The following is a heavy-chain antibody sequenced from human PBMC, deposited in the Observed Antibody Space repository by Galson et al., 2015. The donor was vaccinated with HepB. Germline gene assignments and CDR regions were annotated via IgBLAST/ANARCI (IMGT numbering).Heavy chain of an antibody. D-gene: IGHD2-2*01. V-gene: IGHV3-30*18. CDR3: AKDRRAAPTSVTGATLDY. Sequence: SLRLSCAGSGFTFSDYGINWVRQAPGKGLEWVAVISYDGGNEMYAESVKGRFTMSRDNSDNTVHLRLSGLTPDDTAIYYCAKDRRAAPTSVTGATLDYWGQGTLVIVSS. CDR1: GFTFSDYG. CDR2: ISYDGGNE. J-gene: IGHJ4*02.